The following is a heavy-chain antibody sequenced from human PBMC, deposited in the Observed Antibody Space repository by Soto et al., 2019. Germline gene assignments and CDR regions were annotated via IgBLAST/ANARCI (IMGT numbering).Heavy chain of an antibody. CDR1: GFTFSSYA. CDR2: IAYDGSNK. D-gene: IGHD2-2*01. V-gene: IGHV3-30-3*01. J-gene: IGHJ6*02. CDR3: ARDKGCSSTSCPDYYYGMDX. Sequence: PGGSLRLSFAASGFTFSSYAMHWVRQAPGKGLEWVAFIAYDGSNKYYADSVKVRFTISIDNSNNTLYLQMNSLRAEDTAVYYCARDKGCSSTSCPDYYYGMDXWGQVTTVTVS.